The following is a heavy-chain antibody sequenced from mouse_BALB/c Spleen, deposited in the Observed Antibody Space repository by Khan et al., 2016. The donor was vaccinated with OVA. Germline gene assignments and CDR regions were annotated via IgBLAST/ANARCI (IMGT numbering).Heavy chain of an antibody. D-gene: IGHD2-1*01. J-gene: IGHJ3*01. Sequence: VQLKESGPELVKPGASAKMSCKASGYTFTSYVMHWVKQKPGLGLEWIGYIYPFNDDTKYNEKFKGKATLTSDKSSSTAYMELSSLTSEDSAVYYCAPVGKYYVSFAYWGQGTLVTVSA. V-gene: IGHV1S136*01. CDR1: GYTFTSYV. CDR3: APVGKYYVSFAY. CDR2: IYPFNDDT.